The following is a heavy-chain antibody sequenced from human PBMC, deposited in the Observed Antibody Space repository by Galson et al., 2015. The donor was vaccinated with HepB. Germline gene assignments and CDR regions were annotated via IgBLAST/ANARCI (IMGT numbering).Heavy chain of an antibody. CDR1: GFTVSSNY. CDR2: IYSGGST. J-gene: IGHJ6*02. D-gene: IGHD4-11*01. V-gene: IGHV3-53*01. Sequence: SLRLSCAASGFTVSSNYMSWVRQAPGKGLEWVSVIYSGGSTYYADSVKGRFTISRDNSKNTLYLQMNSLRAEDTAVYYCARGGQRGNYGPNYYYYYGMDVWGQGTTFTVSS. CDR3: ARGGQRGNYGPNYYYYYGMDV.